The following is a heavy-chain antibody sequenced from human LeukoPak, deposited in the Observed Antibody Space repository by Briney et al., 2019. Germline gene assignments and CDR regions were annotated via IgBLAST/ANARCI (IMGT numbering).Heavy chain of an antibody. CDR2: INPNSGGT. V-gene: IGHV1-2*02. D-gene: IGHD2-15*01. CDR3: SWELPGYNRFDP. Sequence: ASVKVSCKASGYTFTGYYMHWVRQAPGQGLEWMGWINPNSGGTNYAQKFQGRVTMTRDTSISTAYMELSRLRSDDTAVYYCSWELPGYNRFDPWGQGTLVTVSS. CDR1: GYTFTGYY. J-gene: IGHJ5*02.